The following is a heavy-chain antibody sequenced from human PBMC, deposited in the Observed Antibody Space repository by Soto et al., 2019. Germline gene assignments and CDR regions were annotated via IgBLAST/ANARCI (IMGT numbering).Heavy chain of an antibody. Sequence: QVQLVQSGAKVKKPGASVKVSCKASGYTFTSYGISWVRQAPGQVLEWKGWTSAYNGNTNYAQKLQGRVTMTTYTFPSTAYMELRSMRSDDTAVYYCARLGKVATGVDPWGQGTLVTVSS. J-gene: IGHJ5*02. CDR2: TSAYNGNT. CDR1: GYTFTSYG. V-gene: IGHV1-18*01. D-gene: IGHD5-12*01. CDR3: ARLGKVATGVDP.